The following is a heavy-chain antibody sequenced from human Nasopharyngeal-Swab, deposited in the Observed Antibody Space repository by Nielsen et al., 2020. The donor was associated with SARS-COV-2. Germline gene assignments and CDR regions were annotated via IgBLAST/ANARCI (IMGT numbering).Heavy chain of an antibody. V-gene: IGHV1-3*01. CDR3: ARRGDGELDY. CDR2: INADNGNT. D-gene: IGHD4-17*01. Sequence: ASVKVSCKASGYTFSSCTIHWVRPAPGQRLEWMGWINADNGNTKYSQNFQGRVTITRDTSASTAYMELSSLRSEDTAVYFCARRGDGELDYWGQGTLVTVSS. J-gene: IGHJ4*02. CDR1: GYTFSSCT.